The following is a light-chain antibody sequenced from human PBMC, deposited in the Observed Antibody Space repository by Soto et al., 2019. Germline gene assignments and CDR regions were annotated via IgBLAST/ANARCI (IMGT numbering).Light chain of an antibody. CDR1: SSDVGSYNL. V-gene: IGLV2-23*01. CDR3: CSYAGSSSYVV. J-gene: IGLJ2*01. Sequence: QSVLTQPASVSGSPGQSITLSCTGTSSDVGSYNLVSWYHLHPGKAPKLMIYEGTKRPSGVSNRFSGSKSGSTASLTISGLQAEDEADYYCCSYAGSSSYVVFGGGTKLTVL. CDR2: EGT.